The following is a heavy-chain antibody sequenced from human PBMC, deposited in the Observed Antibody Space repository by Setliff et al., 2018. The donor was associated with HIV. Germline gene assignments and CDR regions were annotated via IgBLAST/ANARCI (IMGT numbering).Heavy chain of an antibody. CDR3: TSSPGTTRYFYYMDV. D-gene: IGHD1-7*01. V-gene: IGHV1-69*13. CDR2: IIPIFNTA. CDR1: GGTFSSYA. J-gene: IGHJ6*03. Sequence: SVKVSCKASGGTFSSYAISWVRQAPGQGLEWMGGIIPIFNTANYAQKFQGRVTITADESTSTAYLELSSLRSEDTAVYYCTSSPGTTRYFYYMDVWGKGTTVTVSS.